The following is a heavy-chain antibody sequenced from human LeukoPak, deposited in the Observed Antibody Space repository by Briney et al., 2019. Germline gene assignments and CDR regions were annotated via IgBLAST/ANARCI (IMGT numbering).Heavy chain of an antibody. J-gene: IGHJ4*02. Sequence: ASVKFSCKASGYTFTSYYMHWVRQAPGQGLEWMGIINPSCGSTSYAQKFQGRVTMTRDTSTSTVYMELSSLRSEDTAVYYCARDRSDLFDYWGQGTLVTVSS. CDR1: GYTFTSYY. CDR3: ARDRSDLFDY. V-gene: IGHV1-46*01. CDR2: INPSCGST.